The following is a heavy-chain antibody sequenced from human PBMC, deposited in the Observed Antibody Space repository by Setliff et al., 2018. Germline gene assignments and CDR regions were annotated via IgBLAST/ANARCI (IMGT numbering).Heavy chain of an antibody. J-gene: IGHJ6*03. Sequence: EASVKVSCKASGYSFSTYAMSWIRQAPGQGLEWMGWINTNTGNPSYAQGFTGRFVFSLDTSVSTAYLQISSLKPEDTAMYYCARASRFATIVWKGDYYMDVWGRGTTVTVSS. CDR1: GYSFSTYA. V-gene: IGHV7-4-1*02. D-gene: IGHD3-16*02. CDR3: ARASRFATIVWKGDYYMDV. CDR2: INTNTGNP.